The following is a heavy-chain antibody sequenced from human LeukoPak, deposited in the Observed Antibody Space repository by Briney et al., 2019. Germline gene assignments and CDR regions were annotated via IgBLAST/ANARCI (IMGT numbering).Heavy chain of an antibody. CDR1: GFTVSSNY. D-gene: IGHD6-13*01. CDR2: IYSGGST. J-gene: IGHJ6*02. V-gene: IGHV3-53*01. CDR3: ASSAVGYYGMDV. Sequence: GGSLRLSCAASGFTVSSNYMSWVRQAPGKGLEWVSVIYSGGSTYYADSVKGRFTISRDNSKNTLYLQMNSLRAEDTAVYYCASSAVGYYGMDVWGQGATVTVSS.